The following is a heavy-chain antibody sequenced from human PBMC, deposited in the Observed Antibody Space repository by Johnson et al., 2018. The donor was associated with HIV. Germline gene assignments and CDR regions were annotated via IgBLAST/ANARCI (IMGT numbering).Heavy chain of an antibody. CDR1: GFTVSSNE. CDR2: ISGGST. CDR3: AREVRRWLQFDAFDI. V-gene: IGHV3-38-3*01. D-gene: IGHD5-24*01. J-gene: IGHJ3*02. Sequence: MQLVESGGGVVQPGGSLRLSCAASGFTVSSNEMSWVRQAPGKGLEWVSSISGGSTYYADSVKGRFTISRDNSKNTLYLQMNSLRAEDTAVYYCAREVRRWLQFDAFDIWGQGTMVTVSS.